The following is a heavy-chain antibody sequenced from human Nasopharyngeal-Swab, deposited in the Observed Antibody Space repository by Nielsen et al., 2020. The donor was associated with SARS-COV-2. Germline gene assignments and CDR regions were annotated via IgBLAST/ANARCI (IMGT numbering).Heavy chain of an antibody. CDR2: ISVDGRST. Sequence: GESLKISCAASGFTFSNYAMSWVRQAPGKGLEWVSHISVDGRSTYYADSVNGRFTISRDNSKNTLYLQMNSLRAEDTAIYYCAKDKFGGTDNYWGQGTLVTVSS. CDR1: GFTFSNYA. D-gene: IGHD3-16*01. CDR3: AKDKFGGTDNY. V-gene: IGHV3-23*01. J-gene: IGHJ4*02.